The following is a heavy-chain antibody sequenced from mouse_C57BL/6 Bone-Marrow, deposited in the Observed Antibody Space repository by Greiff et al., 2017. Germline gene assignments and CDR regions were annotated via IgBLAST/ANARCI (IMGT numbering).Heavy chain of an antibody. Sequence: QVQLQQSGPELVKPGASVKISCKASGYAFSSSWMNWVKQRPGKGLEWIGRIYPGDGDTNYNGKFKGKATLTADKSSSTAYMQLSSLTSEDSAVYFCARSLIRMDYWGQGTSVTGSS. V-gene: IGHV1-82*01. D-gene: IGHD1-1*01. CDR3: ARSLIRMDY. CDR2: IYPGDGDT. J-gene: IGHJ4*01. CDR1: GYAFSSSW.